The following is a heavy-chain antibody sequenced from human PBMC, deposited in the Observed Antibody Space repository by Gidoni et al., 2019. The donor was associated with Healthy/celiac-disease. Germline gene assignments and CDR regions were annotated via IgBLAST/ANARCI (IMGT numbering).Heavy chain of an antibody. CDR2: IKQDGSEK. CDR3: ARDQPPVLRLNYYYYGMDV. CDR1: GFTFSSYW. V-gene: IGHV3-7*01. D-gene: IGHD3-3*01. J-gene: IGHJ6*02. Sequence: EVQLVESGGGLVQPVGSRRPSCAASGFTFSSYWMSWVRQAQGKGMEWVANIKQDGSEKYYVDSVKGRFTISRDNAKNSLYLQMNSLRAEDTAVYYCARDQPPVLRLNYYYYGMDVWGQGTTVTVSS.